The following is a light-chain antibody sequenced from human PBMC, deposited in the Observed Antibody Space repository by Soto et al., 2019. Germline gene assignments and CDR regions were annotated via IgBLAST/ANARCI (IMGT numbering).Light chain of an antibody. Sequence: MVMTQSPATLSVSPGERATLSCMDSQSDSSNLAWYQQKPGQAPRLLIYGASTRATGIPARFSGSGSGTEFTLTISSLQSEDFAVYYCQQYNNWSITFGQGTRLEIK. CDR1: QSDSSN. CDR3: QQYNNWSIT. J-gene: IGKJ5*01. CDR2: GAS. V-gene: IGKV3-15*01.